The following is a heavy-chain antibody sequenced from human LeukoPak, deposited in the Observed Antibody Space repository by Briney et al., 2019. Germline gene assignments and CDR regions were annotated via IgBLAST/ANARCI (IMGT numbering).Heavy chain of an antibody. CDR1: ADSISTYY. J-gene: IGHJ4*02. CDR2: IYYTGNT. Sequence: SETLSLTCTVSADSISTYYWTWIRQPPGKGLEWIGYIYYTGNTNYNPSLKGRVTISLDTSKNQFSLKLTSVTAADTAIYYCARRRTYSVMGERFDYWGQGTLVTVSS. V-gene: IGHV4-59*08. CDR3: ARRRTYSVMGERFDY. D-gene: IGHD1-26*01.